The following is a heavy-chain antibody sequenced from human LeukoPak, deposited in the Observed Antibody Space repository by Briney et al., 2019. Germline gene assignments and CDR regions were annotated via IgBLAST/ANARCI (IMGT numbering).Heavy chain of an antibody. J-gene: IGHJ3*02. D-gene: IGHD2-2*01. CDR1: GFTFGSYS. CDR2: VTSSSSTI. V-gene: IGHV3-48*04. Sequence: PGGSLRLSCAASGFTFGSYSMNWVRQAPGKGLEWVSYVTSSSSTIYYADSVKGRFTISRDNAKNSLYLQMNSLRAEDTAVYYCARVPAASDAFDIWGQGTMVTVSS. CDR3: ARVPAASDAFDI.